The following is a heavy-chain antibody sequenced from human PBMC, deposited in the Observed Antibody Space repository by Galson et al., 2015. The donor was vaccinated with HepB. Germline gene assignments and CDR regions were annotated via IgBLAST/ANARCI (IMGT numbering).Heavy chain of an antibody. J-gene: IGHJ5*02. D-gene: IGHD2-15*01. CDR2: ISSSSSYT. CDR3: ARDLRGIVVVAAGFDP. V-gene: IGHV3-11*05. CDR1: GFTFSDYY. Sequence: SLRLSCAASGFTFSDYYMSWIRQAPGKGLEWVSYISSSSSYTNYADSVKGRFTISRDNAKNSLYLQMNSLRAEDTAVYYCARDLRGIVVVAAGFDPWGQGTLVTVSS.